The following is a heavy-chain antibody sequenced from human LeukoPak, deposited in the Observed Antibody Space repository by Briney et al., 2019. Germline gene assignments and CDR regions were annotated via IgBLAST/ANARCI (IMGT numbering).Heavy chain of an antibody. J-gene: IGHJ3*02. D-gene: IGHD5-18*01. CDR1: GFTFSSYG. CDR2: ISYDGSNK. CDR3: AREPGYSYGFDAFDI. Sequence: PGGSLRLSCAASGFTFSSYGMHWVRQAPGKGLEWVAVISYDGSNKYYADSVKGRFTISRDNSKNTLYLQMNSLRAEDTAVYYCAREPGYSYGFDAFDIWGQGTMVTVSS. V-gene: IGHV3-30*03.